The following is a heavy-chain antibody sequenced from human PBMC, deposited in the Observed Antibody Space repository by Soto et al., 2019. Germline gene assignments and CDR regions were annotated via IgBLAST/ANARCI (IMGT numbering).Heavy chain of an antibody. D-gene: IGHD1-26*01. V-gene: IGHV3-48*02. Sequence: EVQLVESGGGLVQPGGSLRLSCAASGFTFSSYSMNWVRQAPGKGLEWVSYISSSSSTIYYADSVKGRFTISRDNAKNSLYLQMNSLRDEDTAVYYCARRELWHYYYGMDVWGQGTTVTFSS. CDR3: ARRELWHYYYGMDV. CDR1: GFTFSSYS. J-gene: IGHJ6*02. CDR2: ISSSSSTI.